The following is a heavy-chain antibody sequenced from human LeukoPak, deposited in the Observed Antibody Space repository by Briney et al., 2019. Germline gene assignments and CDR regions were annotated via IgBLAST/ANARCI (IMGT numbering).Heavy chain of an antibody. Sequence: GGSLRLSCAASGFTFSSYAMSWVRQAPGKGLEWVSAITGSGGSTYYADSVKGRFTISRDNSKNTLYLQMNSLRAEDTAVHYGGKDRSGYSSGDFDYWGQGTLVTVSS. CDR3: GKDRSGYSSGDFDY. D-gene: IGHD6-19*01. CDR1: GFTFSSYA. CDR2: ITGSGGST. V-gene: IGHV3-23*01. J-gene: IGHJ4*02.